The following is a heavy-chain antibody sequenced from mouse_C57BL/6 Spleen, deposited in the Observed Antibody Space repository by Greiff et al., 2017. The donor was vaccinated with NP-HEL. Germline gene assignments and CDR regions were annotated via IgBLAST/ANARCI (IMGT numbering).Heavy chain of an antibody. CDR2: INPNNGGT. D-gene: IGHD2-3*01. Sequence: DVKLQESGPELVKPGASVKIPCKASGYTFTDYNMDWVKQSHGKSLEWIGDINPNNGGTIYNQKFKGKATLTVDKSSSTAYMELRSLTSEDTAVYYCARHGYYEGYFDVWGTGTTVTVSS. V-gene: IGHV1-18*01. J-gene: IGHJ1*03. CDR1: GYTFTDYN. CDR3: ARHGYYEGYFDV.